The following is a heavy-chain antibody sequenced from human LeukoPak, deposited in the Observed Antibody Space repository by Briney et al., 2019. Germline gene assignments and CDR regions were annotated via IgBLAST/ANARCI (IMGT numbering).Heavy chain of an antibody. CDR3: ARGCSKFMIVVVTSYYGMDV. Sequence: ASVKVSCKASGYTFTSYDINWVRQATGQGLEWMGWMNPNSGNTGYAQKFQGRVTMTRNTSISTAYMELSSLRSEDTAVYYCARGCSKFMIVVVTSYYGMDVWGQGTTVTVSS. J-gene: IGHJ6*02. CDR2: MNPNSGNT. D-gene: IGHD3-22*01. CDR1: GYTFTSYD. V-gene: IGHV1-8*01.